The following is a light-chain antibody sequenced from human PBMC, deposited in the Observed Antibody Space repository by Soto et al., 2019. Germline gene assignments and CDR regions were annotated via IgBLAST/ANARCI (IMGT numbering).Light chain of an antibody. J-gene: IGKJ2*01. V-gene: IGKV4-1*01. CDR2: WSS. Sequence: DIVMTQSPDSLAVSLGERATINCKSSQSVLYNSYNRNYLAWYQQRPGQPPKLLSYWSSTRESGVPDRISGSGSGTDFTRTISNVQAEDVAVYYCQQYYSTASYPFGQGTKLEIK. CDR3: QQYYSTASYP. CDR1: QSVLYNSYNRNY.